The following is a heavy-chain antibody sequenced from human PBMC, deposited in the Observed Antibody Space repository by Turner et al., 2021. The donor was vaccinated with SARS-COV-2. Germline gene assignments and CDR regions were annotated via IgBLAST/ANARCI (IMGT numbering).Heavy chain of an antibody. CDR1: GGSISSYD. CDR3: ARGFDY. CDR2: IYPSGST. Sequence: QVQLQESGPGLVKPSETLSLTCTVTGGSISSYDWSWIRQPPGKGLEWIGYIYPSGSTNYNPSLKSRVTISVDTSKNQFSLKLGSVTAADTAVYFCARGFDYWGQGTLVTVSS. V-gene: IGHV4-59*01. J-gene: IGHJ4*02.